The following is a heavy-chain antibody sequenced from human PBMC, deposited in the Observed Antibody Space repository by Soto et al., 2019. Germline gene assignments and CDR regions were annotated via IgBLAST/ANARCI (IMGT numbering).Heavy chain of an antibody. D-gene: IGHD6-19*01. CDR1: GFTFTTXW. CDR2: INQIESAK. V-gene: IGHV3-7*01. Sequence: GGSLRLSCAASGFTFTTXWMXWVRQAPGKGLEWVAXINQIESAKYYVASVKGRFTISRDNAKSSLYLQMNSLRVEDTAVYYCARILYSSGFYYDYWGQGTLVTVSS. CDR3: ARILYSSGFYYDY. J-gene: IGHJ4*02.